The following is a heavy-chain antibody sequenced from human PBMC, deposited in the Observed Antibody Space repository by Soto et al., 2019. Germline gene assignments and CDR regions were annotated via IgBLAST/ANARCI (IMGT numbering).Heavy chain of an antibody. V-gene: IGHV4-30-2*01. CDR2: IYHSGST. CDR3: ARGFWSGHNWFDP. CDR1: GGSISSGGYS. D-gene: IGHD3-3*01. J-gene: IGHJ5*02. Sequence: QLQLQESGSGLVKPSQTLSLTCAVSGGSISSGGYSWSWIRQPPGKGLEWIGYIYHSGSTYYNPYRKRRVPISVDRSKNQFSLKLSSVTAAATAVYYCARGFWSGHNWFDPWGQGTLVTVSS.